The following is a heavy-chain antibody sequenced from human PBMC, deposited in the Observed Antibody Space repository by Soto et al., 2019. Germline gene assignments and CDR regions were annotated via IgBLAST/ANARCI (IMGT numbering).Heavy chain of an antibody. J-gene: IGHJ5*01. CDR1: GDSINNYS. CDR2: ISYSGST. V-gene: IGHV4-59*01. D-gene: IGHD3-16*01. CDR3: AVDHWGAGQPADRYDWFDS. Sequence: SETLSLTCAVSGDSINNYSWSWIRQPPGKGLEWIGYISYSGSTSYNPSLRSRVTISVDTSKNQFSLNLSSVTAADTAVYYCAVDHWGAGQPADRYDWFDSWGQGTLVTVSS.